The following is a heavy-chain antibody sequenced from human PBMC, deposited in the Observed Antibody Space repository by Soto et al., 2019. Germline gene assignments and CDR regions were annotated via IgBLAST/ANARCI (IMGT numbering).Heavy chain of an antibody. J-gene: IGHJ6*02. CDR1: GGSISSSSYY. CDR2: IYYSGST. Sequence: SETLSLTCTVSGGSISSSSYYWGWIRQPPGKGLEWIGSIYYSGSTYYNPSLKSRVTISVDTSKNQFSLKLSSVTAADTAVYYCAIRLGYCSSTRCYTEIYGMDVWGQGTTVTVSS. D-gene: IGHD2-2*02. CDR3: AIRLGYCSSTRCYTEIYGMDV. V-gene: IGHV4-39*01.